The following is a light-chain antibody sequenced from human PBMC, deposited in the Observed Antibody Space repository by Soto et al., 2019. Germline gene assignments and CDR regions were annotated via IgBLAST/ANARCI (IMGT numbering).Light chain of an antibody. CDR3: MCYAGGNNWV. Sequence: QSALTQPPSASGSPGQSVTISCTGTSSDVGTHGYVSWYQQHAGKAPKLRSYDVTKRPSGVPDRFSGSKSANTASLTVSGLQAEDEADYYCMCYAGGNNWVFGGGTKLTVL. J-gene: IGLJ3*02. CDR1: SSDVGTHGY. V-gene: IGLV2-8*01. CDR2: DVT.